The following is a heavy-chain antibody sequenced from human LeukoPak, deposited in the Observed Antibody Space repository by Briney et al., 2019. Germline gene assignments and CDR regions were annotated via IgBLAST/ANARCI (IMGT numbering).Heavy chain of an antibody. CDR3: ARAILLTGSEYYFDS. CDR2: ISGSGTSDI. V-gene: IGHV3-21*04. D-gene: IGHD3-9*01. CDR1: GFTFTSHS. Sequence: GGSLRLSCAASGFTFTSHSMNWVRQAPGKGLEWVSFISGSGTSDIYYADSVKGRFTISRDTSKNTFYLQMNSLRPDDTATYYCARAILLTGSEYYFDSWGQGTLVTVSS. J-gene: IGHJ4*02.